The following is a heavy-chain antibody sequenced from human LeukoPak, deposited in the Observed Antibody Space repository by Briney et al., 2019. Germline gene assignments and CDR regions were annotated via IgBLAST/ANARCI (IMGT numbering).Heavy chain of an antibody. Sequence: GASVTVSCKASGYTFTDYYMHWVRQAPGQGLEWMGWINPSSGETLYAQNIQGRVTLTRDTSISTAYLELSGLRSDDTAVYYCARGRELGEPTSNPLHDYWGQGTLVTVSS. CDR3: ARGRELGEPTSNPLHDY. D-gene: IGHD3-10*01. CDR1: GYTFTDYY. V-gene: IGHV1-2*02. J-gene: IGHJ4*02. CDR2: INPSSGET.